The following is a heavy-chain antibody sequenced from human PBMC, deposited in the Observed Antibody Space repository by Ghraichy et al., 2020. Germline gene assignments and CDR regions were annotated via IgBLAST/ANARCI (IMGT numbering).Heavy chain of an antibody. V-gene: IGHV4-34*01. J-gene: IGHJ4*02. D-gene: IGHD3-9*01. CDR2: INHSGST. CDR3: ASARPTNYDILTGYPFDY. Sequence: SETLSLTCAVYGGSFSGYYWSWIRQPPGKGLEWIGEINHSGSTNYNPSLKSRVTISVDTSKNQFSLKLSSVTAADTAVYYCASARPTNYDILTGYPFDYWGQGSLVTVSS. CDR1: GGSFSGYY.